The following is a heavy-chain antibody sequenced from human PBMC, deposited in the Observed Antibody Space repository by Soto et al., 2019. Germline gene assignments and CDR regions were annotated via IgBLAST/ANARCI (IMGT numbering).Heavy chain of an antibody. CDR2: ISAYNGNT. D-gene: IGHD1-7*01. Sequence: ASVKVSCKASGYTFTSYGISWVRQAPGQGLEWMGWISAYNGNTNYAQKLQGRVTMTTDTSTSTAYMELRSLRSDDTAVYYCARDRASIPGTKNWFDPWGQGTLVTVSS. CDR3: ARDRASIPGTKNWFDP. J-gene: IGHJ5*02. CDR1: GYTFTSYG. V-gene: IGHV1-18*01.